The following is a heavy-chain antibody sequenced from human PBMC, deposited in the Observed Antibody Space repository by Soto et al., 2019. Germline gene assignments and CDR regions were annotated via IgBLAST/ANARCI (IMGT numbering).Heavy chain of an antibody. CDR2: INPNSGGT. CDR3: ARDRVDYSGFHYGMDV. Sequence: ASVKVSCKTSGYIFTGFYMHWVRQAPGQGLEWMGWINPNSGGTNYPQKFRDRVTMTRDTSIGTAYMELSSLRSDDTAVYYCARDRVDYSGFHYGMDVWGQGTTVTVSS. CDR1: GYIFTGFY. J-gene: IGHJ6*02. D-gene: IGHD4-4*01. V-gene: IGHV1-2*02.